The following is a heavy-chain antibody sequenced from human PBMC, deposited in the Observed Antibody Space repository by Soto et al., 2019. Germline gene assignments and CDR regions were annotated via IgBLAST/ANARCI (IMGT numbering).Heavy chain of an antibody. CDR1: GFTFSSYG. CDR2: VSIGGIT. D-gene: IGHD2-15*01. J-gene: IGHJ4*02. V-gene: IGHV3-23*01. CDR3: AKRSGAGGHFDY. Sequence: PGGSLRLSCAASGFTFSSYGMGWVRQGPGKGLEWVAVVSIGGITHYADSVRGRFTISRDNSKNTLSLQMNSLTAEDTAVYFCAKRSGAGGHFDYWGQGSLVTV.